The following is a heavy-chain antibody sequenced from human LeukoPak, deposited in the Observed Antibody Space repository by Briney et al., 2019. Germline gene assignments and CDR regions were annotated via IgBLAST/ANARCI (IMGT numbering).Heavy chain of an antibody. CDR2: IDEYGSEI. V-gene: IGHV3-7*01. CDR1: GFTFTSYW. J-gene: IGHJ3*02. CDR3: AGYASSSRRDAFDI. Sequence: GGTLRLSCAASGFTFTSYWMGWVRQAPGKGLEWVANIDEYGSEIYYVDSVKGRFTISRDNTKTSLYLQMNSLRAEDTAVYYCAGYASSSRRDAFDIWGQGTMVTVSS. D-gene: IGHD2-2*01.